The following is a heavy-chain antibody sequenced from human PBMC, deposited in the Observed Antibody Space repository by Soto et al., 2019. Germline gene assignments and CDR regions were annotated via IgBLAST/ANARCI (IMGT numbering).Heavy chain of an antibody. CDR2: ISSSSNFK. D-gene: IGHD3-10*01. J-gene: IGHJ4*02. Sequence: EVQLVESGGGLVKPGESLRLSCTVSGFALSSYAMTWVRQAPGKGLEWLASISSSSNFKYYGDSVKGRFIISRDNAKNSLYLQMNSLIVEDTAMYFCTTEEFEVDYWGQGTLVTVSS. CDR3: TTEEFEVDY. V-gene: IGHV3-21*01. CDR1: GFALSSYA.